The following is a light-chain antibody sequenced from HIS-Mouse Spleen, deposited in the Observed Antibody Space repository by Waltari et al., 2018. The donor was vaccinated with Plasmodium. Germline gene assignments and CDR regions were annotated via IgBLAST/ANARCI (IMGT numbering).Light chain of an antibody. J-gene: IGLJ3*02. Sequence: SYELTQPPSVSVSPGQTARITCSGDALPKKYSYWYQQKAGQAPVLVIYEERKRPSGIPCRFAGAGAGTMATLTISGAQGEDEADYYGYSTDSSGNHRVFGGGTKLTVL. V-gene: IGLV3-10*01. CDR3: YSTDSSGNHRV. CDR2: EER. CDR1: ALPKKY.